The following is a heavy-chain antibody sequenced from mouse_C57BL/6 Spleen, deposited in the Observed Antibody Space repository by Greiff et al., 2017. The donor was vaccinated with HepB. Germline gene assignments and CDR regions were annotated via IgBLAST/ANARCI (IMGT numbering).Heavy chain of an antibody. Sequence: EVQRVESGGGLVQPGESLKLSCESNEYEFPSHDMSWVRKTPEKRLELVAAINSDGGSTYYPDTMERRFIISRDNTKKTLYLQMSRLRSWDTALYYCARHGRDGYTGYFDVWGTGTTVTVSS. D-gene: IGHD2-3*01. J-gene: IGHJ1*03. CDR1: EYEFPSHD. V-gene: IGHV5-2*01. CDR3: ARHGRDGYTGYFDV. CDR2: INSDGGST.